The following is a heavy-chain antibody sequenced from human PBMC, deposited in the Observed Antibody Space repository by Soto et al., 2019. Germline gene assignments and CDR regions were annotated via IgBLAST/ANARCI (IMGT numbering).Heavy chain of an antibody. CDR3: ARESYYGDYFFRDY. D-gene: IGHD4-17*01. Sequence: ASVKVSCKASGYTFTSYGISWVRQAPGQGLEWMGWISAYNGNTNYAQKLQGRVTMTTDTSPSTAYMELRSLRSDDTAVYYCARESYYGDYFFRDYWGQGTLVTVSS. CDR2: ISAYNGNT. V-gene: IGHV1-18*01. CDR1: GYTFTSYG. J-gene: IGHJ4*02.